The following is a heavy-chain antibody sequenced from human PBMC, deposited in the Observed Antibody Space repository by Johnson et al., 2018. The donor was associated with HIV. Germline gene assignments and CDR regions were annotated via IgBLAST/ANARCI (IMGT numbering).Heavy chain of an antibody. D-gene: IGHD3-22*01. Sequence: VQLVESVGGVVQPGRSLRLSCAASGFTFDNYAMNWVRQVPGKGLEWVSGINWNGGNTDYADSVEGRFTISRDNTKNSLYLQMNSLRAEDTALYYCARATHYYDSSGYYIDAFDIWGQGTMVTVSS. CDR3: ARATHYYDSSGYYIDAFDI. J-gene: IGHJ3*02. V-gene: IGHV3-20*04. CDR2: INWNGGNT. CDR1: GFTFDNYA.